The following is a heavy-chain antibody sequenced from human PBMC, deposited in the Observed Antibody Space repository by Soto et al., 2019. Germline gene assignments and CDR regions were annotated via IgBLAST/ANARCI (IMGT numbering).Heavy chain of an antibody. CDR1: GYSFTSYW. CDR3: ARHHGSPGSYFGLDV. CDR2: IHPGDSDT. D-gene: IGHD6-13*01. Sequence: GESLKISCKGSGYSFTSYWINWVRQMPGKGLEWMGIIHPGDSDTRYSPSFQGQVTISADKSIDTAYLQWRSLKASDTAVYYCARHHGSPGSYFGLDVWGQGTTVTVSS. V-gene: IGHV5-51*01. J-gene: IGHJ6*02.